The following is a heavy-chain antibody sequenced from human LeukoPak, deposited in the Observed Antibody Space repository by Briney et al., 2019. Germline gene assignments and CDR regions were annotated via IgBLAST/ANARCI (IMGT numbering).Heavy chain of an antibody. V-gene: IGHV3-23*01. CDR2: ISGTGGTT. J-gene: IGHJ4*02. Sequence: GGSLRLSCTASGFTFSSFAMSWVRQAPGKELEWVSVISGTGGTTYSADSVEGRFTISRDSLKKTLYLQMNSLRAEDTAVYYCAKVLGTYYVNSGFHYPFDNWGQGTLVTVSS. D-gene: IGHD3-22*01. CDR3: AKVLGTYYVNSGFHYPFDN. CDR1: GFTFSSFA.